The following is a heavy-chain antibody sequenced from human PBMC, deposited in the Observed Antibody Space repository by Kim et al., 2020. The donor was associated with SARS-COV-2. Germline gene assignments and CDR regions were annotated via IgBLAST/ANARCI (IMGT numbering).Heavy chain of an antibody. J-gene: IGHJ1*01. CDR1: GYTFTGYY. CDR3: ARDCGGDCYEYFHH. V-gene: IGHV1-2*02. D-gene: IGHD2-21*02. Sequence: ASVKVSCKASGYTFTGYYIHWVRQTPGQGLEWMGWINPNSGGTNYAQKFQGRVTMTRDTSISTAYMDLSRLRSDDTAVYYCARDCGGDCYEYFHHWGQGALVTVSS. CDR2: INPNSGGT.